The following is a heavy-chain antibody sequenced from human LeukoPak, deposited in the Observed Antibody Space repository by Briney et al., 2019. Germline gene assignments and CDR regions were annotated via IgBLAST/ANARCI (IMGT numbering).Heavy chain of an antibody. J-gene: IGHJ4*02. CDR1: GGSFSGYY. CDR2: INHSGST. D-gene: IGHD1-1*01. CDR3: ARGSTKPVYYFDY. V-gene: IGHV4-34*01. Sequence: SETLSLTCAVYGGSFSGYYWSWIRQPPGKGLEWIGEINHSGSTNYNPSLKSRVTISVDKSKNQFSLKLSSVTAADTAVYYCARGSTKPVYYFDYWGQGTLVTVSS.